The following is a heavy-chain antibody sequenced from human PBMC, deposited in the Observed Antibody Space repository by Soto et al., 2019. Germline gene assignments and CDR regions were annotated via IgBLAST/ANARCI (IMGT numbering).Heavy chain of an antibody. V-gene: IGHV3-23*01. J-gene: IGHJ3*01. D-gene: IGHD5-18*01. Sequence: EVQLLESGGNLIQPGGSLRLSCAASGFSFSSYSMSWVRQAPGKGLEWVSGMSATGGSTYYAHSVKGRFIISRDNSTKKLYLQMNSLRADDTAVYYCEKSWGDTWQASAFHVWGLGTMVTVSA. CDR3: EKSWGDTWQASAFHV. CDR2: MSATGGST. CDR1: GFSFSSYS.